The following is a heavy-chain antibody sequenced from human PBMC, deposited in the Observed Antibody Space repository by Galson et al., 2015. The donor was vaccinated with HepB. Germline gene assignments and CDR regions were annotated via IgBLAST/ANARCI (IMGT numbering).Heavy chain of an antibody. CDR2: IDPSDSYT. Sequence: QSGAEVKKPGESLRISCKGSGYSFTSYWISWVRQMPGKGLEWMGRIDPSDSYTNYSPSFQGHVTISADKSISTAYLQWSSLKASDTAMYYCARVPSTMSRALYGMDVWGQGTTVTVSS. J-gene: IGHJ6*02. D-gene: IGHD3-10*02. CDR1: GYSFTSYW. V-gene: IGHV5-10-1*01. CDR3: ARVPSTMSRALYGMDV.